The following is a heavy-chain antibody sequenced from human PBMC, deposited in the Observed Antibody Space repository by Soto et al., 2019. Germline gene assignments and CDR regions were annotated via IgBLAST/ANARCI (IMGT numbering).Heavy chain of an antibody. V-gene: IGHV3-30*18. Sequence: QVQLVESGGGVVQPGRSLRLSCAASGFSFSPYGIHWVRQAPGKGLEWVAVMSYDGKSKYYADSVKGRFTISGDNSQNTLYLQMNSLRPEDTAVYYCAKGKGRDSGYDFLFASWGQGTLVTVSS. D-gene: IGHD5-12*01. CDR2: MSYDGKSK. CDR3: AKGKGRDSGYDFLFAS. CDR1: GFSFSPYG. J-gene: IGHJ5*02.